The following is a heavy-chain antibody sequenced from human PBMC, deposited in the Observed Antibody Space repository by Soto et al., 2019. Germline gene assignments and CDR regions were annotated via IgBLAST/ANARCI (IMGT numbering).Heavy chain of an antibody. Sequence: SETLSLTCAVYGGSFSGYYWSWIRQPPGKGLEWIGEINHSGSTNYNPSLKSRVTISVGTSKNQFSLKLSSVTAADTAVYYCASRGVIKDYYYYYMDVWGKGTTVTVSS. V-gene: IGHV4-34*01. CDR2: INHSGST. D-gene: IGHD3-10*01. CDR3: ASRGVIKDYYYYYMDV. CDR1: GGSFSGYY. J-gene: IGHJ6*03.